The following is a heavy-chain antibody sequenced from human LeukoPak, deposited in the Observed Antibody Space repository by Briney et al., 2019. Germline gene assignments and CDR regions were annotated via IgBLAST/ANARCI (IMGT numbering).Heavy chain of an antibody. J-gene: IGHJ6*02. Sequence: ASVKVSCKASGYTFTGYYKHWVRQAPGQGLEWMGWINPNSGGTNYAQKFQGRVTMTRDTSISTAYMELSRLRSDDTAVYYCARDRPNLAYCSSTSCYALGYYYYGMDVWGQGTTVTVSS. V-gene: IGHV1-2*02. CDR1: GYTFTGYY. D-gene: IGHD2-2*01. CDR2: INPNSGGT. CDR3: ARDRPNLAYCSSTSCYALGYYYYGMDV.